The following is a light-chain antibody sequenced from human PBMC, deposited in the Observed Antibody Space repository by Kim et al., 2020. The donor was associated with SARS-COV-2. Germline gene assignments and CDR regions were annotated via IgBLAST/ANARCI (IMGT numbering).Light chain of an antibody. CDR3: QQYNNWPYT. J-gene: IGKJ2*01. Sequence: VSPGERATLFCMASQSISSHLAWYQKKPGQPPRLFVYGVSTRATGIPARFSGSGSATEFTLTISSLQSEDFAVYYCQQYNNWPYTFGQGTKVDIK. V-gene: IGKV3-15*01. CDR2: GVS. CDR1: QSISSH.